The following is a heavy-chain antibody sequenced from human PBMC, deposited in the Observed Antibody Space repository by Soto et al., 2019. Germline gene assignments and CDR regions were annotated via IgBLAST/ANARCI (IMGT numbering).Heavy chain of an antibody. CDR2: VSDNGGSRGGT. CDR3: ARAKAVVIAALDI. J-gene: IGHJ3*02. Sequence: EVELLESGGGLVQPGGSLRLSCKASGFMFNNSAMTWVRQAPGQGLQWVASVSDNGGSRGGTYYADSVKGRFTISRDNSKNTLYLQLDSLIGADTAVYYCARAKAVVIAALDIWGQGTMVTVSS. CDR1: GFMFNNSA. V-gene: IGHV3-23*01. D-gene: IGHD2-21*01.